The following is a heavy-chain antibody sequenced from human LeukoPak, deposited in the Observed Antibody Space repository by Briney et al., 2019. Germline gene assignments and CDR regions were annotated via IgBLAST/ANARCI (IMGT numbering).Heavy chain of an antibody. V-gene: IGHV3-23*01. D-gene: IGHD4-17*01. J-gene: IGHJ4*02. CDR3: AKAVTAVTILTWGTPKHLDY. CDR2: ISGSGGST. CDR1: GFTFSSYA. Sequence: HPGGSLRLSCAASGFTFSSYAMSWVRQAPGKGLEWVSDISGSGGSTYYADSVKGRFTISRDNTKNTLYLQMNSLRAEDTAIYYCAKAVTAVTILTWGTPKHLDYWGQGTLVTVSS.